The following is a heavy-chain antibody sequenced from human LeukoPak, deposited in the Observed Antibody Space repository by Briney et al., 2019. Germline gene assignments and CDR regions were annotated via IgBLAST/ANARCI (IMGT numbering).Heavy chain of an antibody. CDR3: ARALVAVAGTEYFDY. Sequence: SVKVSCKASGGTFSSYAISWVRQAPGQGVEWMGRIIPILGIANYAQKFQGRVTITADKSTSTAYMELSSLRSEDTAVYYCARALVAVAGTEYFDYWGQGTLVTASS. CDR2: IIPILGIA. V-gene: IGHV1-69*04. D-gene: IGHD6-19*01. J-gene: IGHJ4*02. CDR1: GGTFSSYA.